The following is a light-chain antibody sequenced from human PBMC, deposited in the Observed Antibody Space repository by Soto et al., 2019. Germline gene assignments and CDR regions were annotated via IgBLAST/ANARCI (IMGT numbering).Light chain of an antibody. CDR1: SSNVGFNA. J-gene: IGLJ3*02. CDR2: GNS. V-gene: IGLV1-47*02. Sequence: QSVLPQPPSASGAPGQRVTLSCIGGSSNVGFNAVNWYQQLPGAAPKLLIHGNSQRPSGVPDRFSGSKSGTSASLAIIGLRAEDEAHYYCAAWDDSLRGVVFGGGTKLTVL. CDR3: AAWDDSLRGVV.